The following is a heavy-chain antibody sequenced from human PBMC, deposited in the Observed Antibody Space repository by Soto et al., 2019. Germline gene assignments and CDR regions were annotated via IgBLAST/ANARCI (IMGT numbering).Heavy chain of an antibody. Sequence: SETLSLTCAVSVYSISSGYYWGWIRQPPGKGLEWIGSIYHSGSTYYNPSLKSRVTISVDTSKNQFSLKLSSVTAADTAVYYCARDKYSGSREFDYWGQGTLVTVS. V-gene: IGHV4-38-2*02. CDR1: VYSISSGYY. J-gene: IGHJ4*02. CDR3: ARDKYSGSREFDY. D-gene: IGHD1-26*01. CDR2: IYHSGST.